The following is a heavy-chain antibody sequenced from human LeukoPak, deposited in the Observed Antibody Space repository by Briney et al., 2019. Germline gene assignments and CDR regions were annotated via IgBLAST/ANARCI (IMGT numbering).Heavy chain of an antibody. CDR3: AREGSIVGATTPNNAFDI. J-gene: IGHJ3*02. D-gene: IGHD1-26*01. V-gene: IGHV6-1*01. Sequence: SQTLSLTCAISGDSVSSNSAAWNWIRQSPSGGLEWLGRTYYRSKWYNDYAVSVKSRITINPDTSKNQFSLQLNSVTPEDTAVYYCAREGSIVGATTPNNAFDIWGQGTMVTVSS. CDR1: GDSVSSNSAA. CDR2: TYYRSKWYN.